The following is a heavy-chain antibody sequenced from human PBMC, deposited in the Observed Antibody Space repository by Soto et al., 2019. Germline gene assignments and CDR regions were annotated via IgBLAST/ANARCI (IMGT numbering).Heavy chain of an antibody. D-gene: IGHD3-10*01. J-gene: IGHJ6*02. CDR1: GFTFTNYA. V-gene: IGHV3-23*01. Sequence: HPGGSLRLSCAASGFTFTNYAMSWVRQAPGKGLEWVSSISGGGDSTFYAASVKGRFAISRDTSSNTLYLQMNSLRAEDTAVYYCTKRGDYYYYGMAVWGQGTTVTVSS. CDR2: ISGGGDST. CDR3: TKRGDYYYYGMAV.